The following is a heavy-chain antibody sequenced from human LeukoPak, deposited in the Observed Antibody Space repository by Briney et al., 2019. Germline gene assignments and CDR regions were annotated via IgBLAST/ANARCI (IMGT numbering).Heavy chain of an antibody. CDR3: ATGGSSLFVGYFDY. CDR2: ISGSGGST. Sequence: GGSLRLTCAASGFTFTTYAMSWVRQAPGKGLEWVSAISGSGGSTYYADSVKGRFTISRDNSKNTLYLQMNSLRAEDTAVYYCATGGSSLFVGYFDYWGQGTLVTVSS. V-gene: IGHV3-23*01. D-gene: IGHD3-16*01. CDR1: GFTFTTYA. J-gene: IGHJ4*02.